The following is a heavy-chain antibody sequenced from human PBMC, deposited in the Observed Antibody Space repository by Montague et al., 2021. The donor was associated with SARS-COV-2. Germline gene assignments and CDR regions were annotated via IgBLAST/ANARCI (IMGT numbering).Heavy chain of an antibody. CDR3: ASHFVWQQLST. J-gene: IGHJ4*02. CDR1: RGSFHIFS. Sequence: SETLSLTCAVYRGSFHIFSWGWIRQSPGNGLEWIGEIDHSGSTKYNPSLESRVTISVDTSKNQFSLNLTSVTAADTAMYYCASHFVWQQLSTWGQGTLVSVSS. V-gene: IGHV4-34*01. D-gene: IGHD6-13*01. CDR2: IDHSGST.